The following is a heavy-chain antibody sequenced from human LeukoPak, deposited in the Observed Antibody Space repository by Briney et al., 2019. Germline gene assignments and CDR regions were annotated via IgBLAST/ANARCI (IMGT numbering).Heavy chain of an antibody. D-gene: IGHD2-15*01. Sequence: SQTLSLTCAISGDSVSSNSAAWNWIRQSPSRGLEWLGRTYYRSKWYNDYAVSVKSRITINPDTSKNQFSLQLNSVTPEDTAVYYCARDRYRYCSGGSCYVNWFDPWGQGTLVTVSS. J-gene: IGHJ5*02. CDR1: GDSVSSNSAA. CDR3: ARDRYRYCSGGSCYVNWFDP. CDR2: TYYRSKWYN. V-gene: IGHV6-1*01.